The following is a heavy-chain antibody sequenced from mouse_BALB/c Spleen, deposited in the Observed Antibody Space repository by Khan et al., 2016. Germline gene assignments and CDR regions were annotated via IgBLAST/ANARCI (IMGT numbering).Heavy chain of an antibody. D-gene: IGHD2-13*01. CDR3: ARRDKYADWAYYFDC. V-gene: IGHV9-3-1*01. Sequence: QIQLVQSGPELKKPGETVKISCKASGYIFTSYGMNWVKQAPGKGLKWMGWINTYTGKPTSGDDFRGRFAFSLTTSASTSYLQINNLKNEDTATSFCARRDKYADWAYYFDCWGEGTIPAVS. CDR1: GYIFTSYG. CDR2: INTYTGKP. J-gene: IGHJ2*01.